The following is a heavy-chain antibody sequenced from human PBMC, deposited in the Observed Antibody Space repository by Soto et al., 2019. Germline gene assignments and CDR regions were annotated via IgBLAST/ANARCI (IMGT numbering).Heavy chain of an antibody. CDR2: IYPGDSDT. J-gene: IGHJ6*02. D-gene: IGHD2-8*01. CDR3: ARQGAYCTNGVCYTSYYYYGMDV. CDR1: GYSFSSYW. Sequence: GESLKISCKGSGYSFSSYWIGWVRQMPGKGLEWMGIIYPGDSDTRYSPSFQGQVTISADKSISTAYLQWSSLKASDTAMYYCARQGAYCTNGVCYTSYYYYGMDVWGQGTTVTVSS. V-gene: IGHV5-51*01.